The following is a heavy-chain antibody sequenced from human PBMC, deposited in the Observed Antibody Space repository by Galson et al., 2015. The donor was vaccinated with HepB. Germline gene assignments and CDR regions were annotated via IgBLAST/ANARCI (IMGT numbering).Heavy chain of an antibody. Sequence: SLRLSCAASGLTFSDYRMNWVRQAPGKGLEWVAYISSSSNTIYYADSVKGRFTISRDNAKKSLYLQMNTLRAEDTAVYYCAGPLRFLVPHDYWGQGTRVTVSS. J-gene: IGHJ4*02. V-gene: IGHV3-48*04. D-gene: IGHD3-3*01. CDR1: GLTFSDYR. CDR3: AGPLRFLVPHDY. CDR2: ISSSSNTI.